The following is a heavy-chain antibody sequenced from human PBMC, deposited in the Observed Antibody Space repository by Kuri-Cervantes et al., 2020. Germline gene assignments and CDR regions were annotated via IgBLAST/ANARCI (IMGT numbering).Heavy chain of an antibody. CDR2: ISYDGSNK. CDR1: GFSFRTYA. J-gene: IGHJ6*03. CDR3: AKSKGSQHYMDV. V-gene: IGHV3-30-3*02. D-gene: IGHD2-2*01. Sequence: GESLKISCAASGFSFRTYAMHWVRQAPGKGLEWVAVISYDGSNKYYADSVKGRFTISRDNSKNTLYLQMNSLRAEDTAVYYCAKSKGSQHYMDVWGKGTTVTVSS.